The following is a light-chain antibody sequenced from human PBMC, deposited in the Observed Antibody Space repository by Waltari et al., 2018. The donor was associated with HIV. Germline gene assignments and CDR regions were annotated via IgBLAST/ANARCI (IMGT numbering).Light chain of an antibody. CDR1: TSNIGSKY. J-gene: IGLJ3*02. Sequence: QSVLTQPPSASGTPGQRVTISCSGSTSNIGSKYVYWYQQLPGTAPKLLINRNNQRPSGVPDRFSGSKSGTSASLAISGLRSEDEADYYCAAWDDSLSGVVFGGGTKLTVL. CDR3: AAWDDSLSGVV. CDR2: RNN. V-gene: IGLV1-47*01.